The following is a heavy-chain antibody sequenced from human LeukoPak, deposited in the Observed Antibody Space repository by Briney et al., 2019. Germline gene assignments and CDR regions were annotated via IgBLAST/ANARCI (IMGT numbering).Heavy chain of an antibody. D-gene: IGHD2-15*01. J-gene: IGHJ4*02. Sequence: RASVKVSCKPSGYTFTSFGISWVRQAPGQGLEWMGWIGAYNGDTNYAQKFQGRVTMTQDTSTSTAYMDLRSLRSDDTAVYYCTRDHCRGDNCPSFDYWGQGTLVTVSS. V-gene: IGHV1-18*04. CDR1: GYTFTSFG. CDR3: TRDHCRGDNCPSFDY. CDR2: IGAYNGDT.